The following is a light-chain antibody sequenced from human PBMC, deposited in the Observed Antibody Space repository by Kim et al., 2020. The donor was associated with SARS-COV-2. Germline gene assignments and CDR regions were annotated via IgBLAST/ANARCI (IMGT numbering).Light chain of an antibody. V-gene: IGLV2-14*04. CDR2: DVS. J-gene: IGLJ3*02. CDR1: SSDVGGYNF. CDR3: SSYTSSSTWV. Sequence: GQSITISCTETSSDVGGYNFVSWYQQHPGKAPKLMIYDVSKRPSGVSNRFSCSKSGNTASLTISGLQAEDEADYYCSSYTSSSTWVFGGGTQLTVL.